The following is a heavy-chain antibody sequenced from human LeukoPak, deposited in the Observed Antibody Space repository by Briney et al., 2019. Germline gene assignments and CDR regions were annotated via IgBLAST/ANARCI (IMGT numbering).Heavy chain of an antibody. Sequence: GASVKVSCKASTDTFRKYGITWVRQAPGQGLEWMGGIIAIFGRANYAQKFQGRVTITADKSTSTAYMELSSLRSEDTAVYYCARGRGGKYCSGGSCYSYDYYYYYMDVWGKGTTVTVSS. V-gene: IGHV1-69*06. CDR2: IIAIFGRA. CDR1: TDTFRKYG. CDR3: ARGRGGKYCSGGSCYSYDYYYYYMDV. D-gene: IGHD2-15*01. J-gene: IGHJ6*03.